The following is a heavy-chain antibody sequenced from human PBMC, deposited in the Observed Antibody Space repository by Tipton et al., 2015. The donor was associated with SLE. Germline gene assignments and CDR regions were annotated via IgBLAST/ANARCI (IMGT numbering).Heavy chain of an antibody. Sequence: LRLSCSVSGGSMSYHYWSWIRQPPGKGLEWIGYIYYTGKTNYNPSLKSRVTISVDTSKNQFSLKLSSVTAADTAVYYCARGGLGVSYYYYMDVWGKGTTVTVSS. CDR2: IYYTGKT. J-gene: IGHJ6*03. CDR3: ARGGLGVSYYYYMDV. CDR1: GGSMSYHY. V-gene: IGHV4-59*11. D-gene: IGHD1-26*01.